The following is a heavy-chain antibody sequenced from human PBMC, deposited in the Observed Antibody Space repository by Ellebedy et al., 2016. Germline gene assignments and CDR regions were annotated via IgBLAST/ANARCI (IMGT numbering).Heavy chain of an antibody. Sequence: SVKVSCXASGYTFTSYGISWVRQAPGQGLEWMGGIIPIFGTANYAQKFQGRVTITADESTSTAYMELSSLRSEDTAVYYCARGPSSTILDYWGQGTLVTVSS. CDR2: IIPIFGTA. CDR1: GYTFTSYG. J-gene: IGHJ4*02. V-gene: IGHV1-69*13. CDR3: ARGPSSTILDY. D-gene: IGHD2-2*01.